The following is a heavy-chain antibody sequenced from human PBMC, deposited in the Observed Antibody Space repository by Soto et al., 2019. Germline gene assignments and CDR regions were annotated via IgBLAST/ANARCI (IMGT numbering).Heavy chain of an antibody. D-gene: IGHD3-3*01. CDR3: AHRVLRTVFGLVTTTAIYFDF. V-gene: IGHV2-5*02. CDR2: IYWDDDK. Sequence: QITLNESGPTPVKPRQTLTLTCTFSGFSLTTSGVGVGWIRQSPGKAPEWLALIYWDDDKRYSPSLKSRLPTTKDTSKNQVVLTMADLDPADTATYYCAHRVLRTVFGLVTTTAIYFDFWGQGTPVAVSS. J-gene: IGHJ4*02. CDR1: GFSLTTSGVG.